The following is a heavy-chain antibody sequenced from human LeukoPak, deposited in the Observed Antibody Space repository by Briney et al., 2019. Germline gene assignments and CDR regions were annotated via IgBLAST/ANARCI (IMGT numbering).Heavy chain of an antibody. CDR2: ISSSSSYI. Sequence: GGSLRLSCVASGFTFSTYGMSWVRQAPGKGLEWVSSISSSSSYIYYADSVKGRFTISRDNAKNSLYLQMNSLRAEDTAVYYCARVSGYDWESFYDYWGQGTLVTVSS. D-gene: IGHD5-12*01. J-gene: IGHJ4*02. CDR3: ARVSGYDWESFYDY. V-gene: IGHV3-21*04. CDR1: GFTFSTYG.